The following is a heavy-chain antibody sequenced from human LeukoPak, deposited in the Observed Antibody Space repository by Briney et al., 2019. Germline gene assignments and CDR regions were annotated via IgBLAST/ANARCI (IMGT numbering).Heavy chain of an antibody. Sequence: SETLSLTCTVSGGSMNNYYWSWIRQSPGKGLEWVGYIYHTGSATYKPSLKSRVTLSLDTSKNQFSLRLNSVTAADTAVYYCARGRGDSKGTSFDFWGQGTLVTVSS. CDR1: GGSMNNYY. CDR3: ARGRGDSKGTSFDF. V-gene: IGHV4-59*01. CDR2: IYHTGSA. D-gene: IGHD3-22*01. J-gene: IGHJ4*02.